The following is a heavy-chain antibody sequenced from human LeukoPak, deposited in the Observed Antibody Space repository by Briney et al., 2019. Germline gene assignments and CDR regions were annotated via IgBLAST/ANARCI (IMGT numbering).Heavy chain of an antibody. D-gene: IGHD6-13*01. V-gene: IGHV3-7*04. Sequence: GGSLRLSCAASGFTFSSHWMSWVRQAPGKGLEWVANIKQEGSEKYYVDSVKGRFTLSRDNAKNSLYLQMTSLRAEDTAIYYCARGSSSWSGGEYYFDHWGQGTLVTVSS. CDR2: IKQEGSEK. CDR3: ARGSSSWSGGEYYFDH. J-gene: IGHJ4*02. CDR1: GFTFSSHW.